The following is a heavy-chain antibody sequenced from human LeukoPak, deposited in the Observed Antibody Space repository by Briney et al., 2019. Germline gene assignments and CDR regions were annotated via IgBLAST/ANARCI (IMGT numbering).Heavy chain of an antibody. D-gene: IGHD3-10*01. J-gene: IGHJ4*02. V-gene: IGHV4-34*01. Sequence: SETLSLTCAVYGGSVSGYYWSWIRQPPGKGLEWIGEINHSGSTNYNPSLKSRVTISVDTSKNQFSLKLSSVTAADTAVYYCARVRVRGVNDYWGQGTLVTVSS. CDR3: ARVRVRGVNDY. CDR1: GGSVSGYY. CDR2: INHSGST.